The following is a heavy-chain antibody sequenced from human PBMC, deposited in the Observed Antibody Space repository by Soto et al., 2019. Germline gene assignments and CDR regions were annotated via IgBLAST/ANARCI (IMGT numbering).Heavy chain of an antibody. CDR2: ISHSGST. CDR3: ARVQYYDFWSGFKPYNWFDP. J-gene: IGHJ5*02. V-gene: IGHV4-34*01. D-gene: IGHD3-3*01. Sequence: SETLSLTCAVYGGSFSGYYWSWIRQPPGKGLEWIGEISHSGSTNYNPSLKSRVTISVDTSKNQFSLKLSSVTAADTAVYYCARVQYYDFWSGFKPYNWFDPWGQGTLVTVS. CDR1: GGSFSGYY.